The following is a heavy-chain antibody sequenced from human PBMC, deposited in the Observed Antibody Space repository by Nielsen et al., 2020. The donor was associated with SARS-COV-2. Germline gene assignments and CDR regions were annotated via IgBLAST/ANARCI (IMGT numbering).Heavy chain of an antibody. V-gene: IGHV1-3*01. J-gene: IGHJ4*02. Sequence: ASVKVSCKASGYTFTSYAMHWVRQAPGQRLEWMGWINAGNGNTKYSQKFQGRVTITRDTSASTAYMELSSLRSEDTAVYYCARVSRADYYGSGSYYSFDYWGQGTLVTVSS. CDR1: GYTFTSYA. CDR2: INAGNGNT. CDR3: ARVSRADYYGSGSYYSFDY. D-gene: IGHD3-10*01.